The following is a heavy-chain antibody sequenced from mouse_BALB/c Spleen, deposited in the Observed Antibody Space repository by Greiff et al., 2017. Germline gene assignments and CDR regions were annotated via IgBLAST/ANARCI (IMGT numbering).Heavy chain of an antibody. CDR1: GYTFTSYW. D-gene: IGHD2-14*01. V-gene: IGHV1-69*02. Sequence: QVQLQQPGAELVKPGASVKLSCKASGYTFTSYWMHWVKQRPGQGLEWIGEIDPSDSYTNYNQKFKGKATLTVDKSSSTAYMQLSSLTSEDSAVYYCARYDGVRYYAMDYWVKEPQSPSPQ. J-gene: IGHJ4*01. CDR3: ARYDGVRYYAMDY. CDR2: IDPSDSYT.